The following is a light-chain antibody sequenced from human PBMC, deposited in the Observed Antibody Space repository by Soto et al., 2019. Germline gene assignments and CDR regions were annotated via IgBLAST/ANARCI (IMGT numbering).Light chain of an antibody. CDR3: QQRNSYPRT. CDR1: QGINIF. V-gene: IGKV1-9*01. CDR2: AAS. J-gene: IGKJ2*01. Sequence: DIHLTQSPSFLSASVGNRVTITCRASQGINIFLAWFQQKIGKAPNLLISAASTLQSGVPSRFSGSGYETEFNLTITSLQPEDSATYYCQQRNSYPRTFGQGTKVDIK.